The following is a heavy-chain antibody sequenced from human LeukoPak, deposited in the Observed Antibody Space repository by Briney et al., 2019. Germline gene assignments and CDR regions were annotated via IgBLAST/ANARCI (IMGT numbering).Heavy chain of an antibody. J-gene: IGHJ4*02. CDR2: IYGAGST. CDR1: GFTVSGNT. V-gene: IGHV3-53*01. CDR3: ARGTGWELLRGVYFDN. Sequence: HPGGSLRLSCAASGFTVSGNTLTWVRQAPGEGLEWVSVIYGAGSTYYADSVKGRFTISRDNSKNTVYLQMNSLKAEDTAIYYCARGTGWELLRGVYFDNWGQGTLVTVSP. D-gene: IGHD3-10*01.